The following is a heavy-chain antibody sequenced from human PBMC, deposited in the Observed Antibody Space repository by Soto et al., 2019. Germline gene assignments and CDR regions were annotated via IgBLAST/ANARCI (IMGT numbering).Heavy chain of an antibody. D-gene: IGHD4-17*01. CDR1: GFNFDAYA. J-gene: IGHJ4*02. V-gene: IGHV3-23*01. CDR3: AKNYGDYSFDY. Sequence: GGSLRLSCTPFGFNFDAYAMSWVRQAPGKGLEWVSAVTATAESAYYTDSVRGRFTISRDNSKNTLYLQMNSLRAEDTAVYYCAKNYGDYSFDYWGQGTLVTVSS. CDR2: VTATAESA.